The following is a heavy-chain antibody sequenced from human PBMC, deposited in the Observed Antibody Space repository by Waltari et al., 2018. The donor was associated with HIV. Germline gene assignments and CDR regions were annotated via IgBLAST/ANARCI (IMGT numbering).Heavy chain of an antibody. Sequence: EVQLVESGGGLVKPGGSLRVSCVGSGFSFSNAWLPWVRQAPGKGLEWVGRIKSKRDGGTTENAAPVKGRFTISRDDSKNTLVLQMNSLKTEDTAVYYCTTVAVGAAFGGSWGQGTLVTVSS. D-gene: IGHD1-26*01. J-gene: IGHJ5*02. CDR1: GFSFSNAW. CDR3: TTVAVGAAFGGS. V-gene: IGHV3-15*01. CDR2: IKSKRDGGTT.